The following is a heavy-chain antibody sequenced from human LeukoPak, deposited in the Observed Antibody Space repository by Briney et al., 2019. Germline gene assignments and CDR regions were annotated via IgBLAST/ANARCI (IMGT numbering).Heavy chain of an antibody. Sequence: GASVKVSCKASGGTFSSYAISWVRQAPGQGLEWMGGIIPIFGTANYAQKFQGRVTITTDESTSTAYMELSSLRSEDTAVYYCASQAGNLAVAGTRAYYYYYMDVWGKGTTVTVSS. D-gene: IGHD6-19*01. J-gene: IGHJ6*03. CDR3: ASQAGNLAVAGTRAYYYYYMDV. CDR1: GGTFSSYA. CDR2: IIPIFGTA. V-gene: IGHV1-69*05.